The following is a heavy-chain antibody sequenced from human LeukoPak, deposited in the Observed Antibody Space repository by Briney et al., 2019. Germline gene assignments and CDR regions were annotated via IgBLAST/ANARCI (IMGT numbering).Heavy chain of an antibody. CDR3: ARGNSGYDFGTFDY. Sequence: PETLSLTCTVSGGSISSYYWSWIRQPPGKGLEWIGYIYYSGSTNYNPSLKSRVTISVDTSKNQFSLKLSSVTAADTAVYYCARGNSGYDFGTFDYWGQGTLVTVSS. CDR2: IYYSGST. J-gene: IGHJ4*02. V-gene: IGHV4-59*01. D-gene: IGHD5-12*01. CDR1: GGSISSYY.